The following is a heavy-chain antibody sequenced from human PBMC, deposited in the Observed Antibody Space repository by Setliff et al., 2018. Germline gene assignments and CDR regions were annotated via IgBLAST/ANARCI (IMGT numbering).Heavy chain of an antibody. V-gene: IGHV4-34*01. Sequence: SETLSLTCAVYGGSFSGYYWTWIRQSPGRGLEWIGEINHSGITNYNPSLKSRLTIAVDTSKNEFSLILASVTAADTAVYYCVRQTSHAGIVIPYYYYFYMDVWGTGTTVTVSS. D-gene: IGHD1-1*01. CDR3: VRQTSHAGIVIPYYYYFYMDV. CDR1: GGSFSGYY. CDR2: INHSGIT. J-gene: IGHJ6*03.